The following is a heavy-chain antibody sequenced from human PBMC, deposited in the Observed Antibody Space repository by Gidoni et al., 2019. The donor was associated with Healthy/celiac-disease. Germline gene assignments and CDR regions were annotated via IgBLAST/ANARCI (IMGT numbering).Heavy chain of an antibody. J-gene: IGHJ4*02. V-gene: IGHV3-23*04. Sequence: EVQLVESGGGLVQPGGSLRPSCAPSGFTFSSYAMSWVLQAPGKGLGWVSAISGSGGSTYYADSVKGRFTISRDNSKNTLYLQMNSLRAEDTAVYYCAKAPTDFWSGYIPNWGQGTLVTVSS. CDR3: AKAPTDFWSGYIPN. CDR1: GFTFSSYA. CDR2: ISGSGGST. D-gene: IGHD3-3*01.